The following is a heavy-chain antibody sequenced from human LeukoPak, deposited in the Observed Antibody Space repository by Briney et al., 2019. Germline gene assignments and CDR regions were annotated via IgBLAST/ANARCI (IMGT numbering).Heavy chain of an antibody. Sequence: GASVQVSCLASGYTFTSYAMHWVRQAPGQRLEWMGWINAGNGNTKYSQKFQGRVTITRDTSASTAYMELSSLRSEDTAVCYCAGGAPTGYYYYYSMDVWGKGTTVTVSS. J-gene: IGHJ6*04. CDR2: INAGNGNT. V-gene: IGHV1-3*01. D-gene: IGHD3-9*01. CDR1: GYTFTSYA. CDR3: AGGAPTGYYYYYSMDV.